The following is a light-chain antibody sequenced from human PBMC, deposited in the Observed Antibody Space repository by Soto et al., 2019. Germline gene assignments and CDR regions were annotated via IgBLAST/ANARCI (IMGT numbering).Light chain of an antibody. CDR3: SSYTSTTTRV. V-gene: IGLV2-14*03. CDR1: SSDVGGYNY. J-gene: IGLJ1*01. Sequence: ALTQPASVSGSPGQSITIACAGTSSDVGGYNYVSWYQQHPGKGPKLMIYEVSNRPSGVSNRFSGSKSGNTATLTISGLQAEDEADYYCSSYTSTTTRVFGTGTKVTVL. CDR2: EVS.